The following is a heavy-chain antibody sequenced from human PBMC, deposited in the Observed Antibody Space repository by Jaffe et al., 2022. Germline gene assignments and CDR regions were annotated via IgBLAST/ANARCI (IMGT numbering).Heavy chain of an antibody. V-gene: IGHV3-30*02. Sequence: QVQLVESGGGVVQPGGSLRLSCAASGFTFSSYGMHWVRQAPGKGLEWVAFIRYDGSNKYYADSVKGRFTISRDNSKNTLYLQMNSLRAEDTAVYYCAKDPGYGDFLEGAEYFQHWGQGTLVTVSS. D-gene: IGHD4-17*01. CDR3: AKDPGYGDFLEGAEYFQH. CDR1: GFTFSSYG. CDR2: IRYDGSNK. J-gene: IGHJ1*01.